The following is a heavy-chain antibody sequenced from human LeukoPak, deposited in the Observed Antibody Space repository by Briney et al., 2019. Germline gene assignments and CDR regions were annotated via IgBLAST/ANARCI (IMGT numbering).Heavy chain of an antibody. CDR2: ISYDGSNK. Sequence: PGRSLRLSCAASGFTFSSYGMHWVRQAPGKGLEWVAVISYDGSNKYYADSVKGRFTISRDNSKNTLYLQMNSLRAEDTAVYYCAKDRIAAAGTSPCGYWGQGTLVTVSS. CDR3: AKDRIAAAGTSPCGY. V-gene: IGHV3-30*18. J-gene: IGHJ4*02. CDR1: GFTFSSYG. D-gene: IGHD6-13*01.